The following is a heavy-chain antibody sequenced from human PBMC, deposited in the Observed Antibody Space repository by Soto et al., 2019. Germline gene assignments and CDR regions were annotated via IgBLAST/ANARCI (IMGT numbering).Heavy chain of an antibody. Sequence: WETLSLTCAVSAYSISSSNWRGWIRQPPGKGLEWIGYIYYSGSTYYNPSLKSRVTMSVDTSKNQFSLKLSSVTAVATAVYYCASQSGANYAFYIWGQGTMVTV. CDR2: IYYSGST. CDR1: AYSISSSNW. D-gene: IGHD4-17*01. CDR3: ASQSGANYAFYI. J-gene: IGHJ3*02. V-gene: IGHV4-28*01.